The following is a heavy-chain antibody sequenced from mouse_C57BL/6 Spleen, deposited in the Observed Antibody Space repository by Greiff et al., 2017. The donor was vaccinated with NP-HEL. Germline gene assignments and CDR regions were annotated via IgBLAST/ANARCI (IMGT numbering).Heavy chain of an antibody. CDR2: IYPGSGST. D-gene: IGHD2-4*01. J-gene: IGHJ3*01. CDR1: GYTFTSYW. V-gene: IGHV1-55*01. CDR3: AREGYYDYGEGFAY. Sequence: QVQLQQPGAELVKPGASVKMSCKASGYTFTSYWITWVKQRPGQGLEWIGDIYPGSGSTNYNEKFKSKATLTVDTSSSTAYMQLSSLTSEYSAVYYCAREGYYDYGEGFAYWGQGTLVTVSA.